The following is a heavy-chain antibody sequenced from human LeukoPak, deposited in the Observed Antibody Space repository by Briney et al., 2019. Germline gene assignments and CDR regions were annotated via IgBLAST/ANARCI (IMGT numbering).Heavy chain of an antibody. CDR1: GFSLNSYS. CDR3: TRDPDALDY. Sequence: GGSLRLSCAASGFSLNSYSMNWVRQAPGKGLEWVAYIRSSGSTIYYADSVKGRFTISRDTAKNSLYLQMNSLRDEDTAVYYCTRDPDALDYWGQGTLVTVS. V-gene: IGHV3-48*02. CDR2: IRSSGSTI. J-gene: IGHJ4*02.